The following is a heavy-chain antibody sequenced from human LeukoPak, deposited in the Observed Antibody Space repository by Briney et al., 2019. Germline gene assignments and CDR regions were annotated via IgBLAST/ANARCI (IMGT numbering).Heavy chain of an antibody. Sequence: PSETLSLTCTVSGGSVSSGSYYWSWIRQPPGKGLEWIGYIYYSGSTNYNPSLKSRVTISVDTSKNQFSLKLSSVTAADTAVYYCARGRSSSWSLYYYYGMDVWGQGTTVTVSS. V-gene: IGHV4-61*01. CDR1: GGSVSSGSYY. D-gene: IGHD6-13*01. CDR2: IYYSGST. CDR3: ARGRSSSWSLYYYYGMDV. J-gene: IGHJ6*02.